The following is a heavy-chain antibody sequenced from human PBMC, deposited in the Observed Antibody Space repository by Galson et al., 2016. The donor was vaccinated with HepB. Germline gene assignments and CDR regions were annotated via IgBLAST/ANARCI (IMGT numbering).Heavy chain of an antibody. V-gene: IGHV3-13*01. Sequence: SLRLSCAASGFIFSTYDMHWVRQVTGKGLEWVSGIGTADDTYYPDSVKGRFIISRENAKNSLYLQMNSLRAGDTAVYYCARVGIRDAFDVRGRGTMVTVSS. CDR1: GFIFSTYD. D-gene: IGHD7-27*01. CDR3: ARVGIRDAFDV. CDR2: IGTADDT. J-gene: IGHJ3*01.